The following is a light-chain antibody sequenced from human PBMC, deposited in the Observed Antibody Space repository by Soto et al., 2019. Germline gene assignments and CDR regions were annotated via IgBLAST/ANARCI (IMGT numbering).Light chain of an antibody. V-gene: IGKV3-20*01. CDR3: QRYGSSPIT. CDR1: QSVTSNY. J-gene: IGKJ5*01. Sequence: TVLRQSPDTLSLSPGERATRSCRASQSVTSNYLAWYQQKPGQAPRLLIYDASSRATGIPDRFSGSGSGTDFTLTISRLEPEDFAVYFCQRYGSSPITFGQGTRLEIK. CDR2: DAS.